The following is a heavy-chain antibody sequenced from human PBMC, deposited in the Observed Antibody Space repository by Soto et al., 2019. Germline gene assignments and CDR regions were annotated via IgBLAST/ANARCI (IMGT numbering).Heavy chain of an antibody. CDR1: GYTFSSYA. V-gene: IGHV1-3*01. Sequence: QVHLVQSGAEVRKPGASVKVSCKASGYTFSSYAMHWVRQAPGQRLEWMGWINAGYGNTKSSQKFQDRVTISRDTSASTAYMELTSLRXXXXAXXXCARDTGDGTFDFWGQGTLXTVSS. D-gene: IGHD7-27*01. J-gene: IGHJ4*02. CDR3: ARDTGDGTFDF. CDR2: INAGYGNT.